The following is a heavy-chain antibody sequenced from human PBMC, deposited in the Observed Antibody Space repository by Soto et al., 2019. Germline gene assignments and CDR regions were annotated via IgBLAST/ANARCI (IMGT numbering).Heavy chain of an antibody. V-gene: IGHV1-24*01. Sequence: ASVKVSCKVSGYTLTELSMHWVRRAPGKGLEWMGGFDPEDGETIYAQKFQGRVTMTEDTSTDTAYMELSSLRSEDTAVYYCATAVRITMIVVGFDYWGQGTLVTVSS. CDR1: GYTLTELS. D-gene: IGHD3-22*01. CDR2: FDPEDGET. CDR3: ATAVRITMIVVGFDY. J-gene: IGHJ4*02.